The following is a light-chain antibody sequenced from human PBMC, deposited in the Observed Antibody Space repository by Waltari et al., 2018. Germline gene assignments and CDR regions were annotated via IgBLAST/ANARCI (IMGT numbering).Light chain of an antibody. J-gene: IGKJ4*01. Sequence: SSRANQNVTSISVIMYQQKVGQAPRLLIYGSSSRATASPDRFSGSGSGTDFNLNISRLEPEDFAVYYCQQYDGEVVTFGGGTKVEI. V-gene: IGKV3-20*01. CDR2: GSS. CDR3: QQYDGEVVT. CDR1: QNVTSIS.